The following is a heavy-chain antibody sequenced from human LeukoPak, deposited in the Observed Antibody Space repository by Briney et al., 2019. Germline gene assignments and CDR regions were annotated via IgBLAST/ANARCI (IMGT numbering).Heavy chain of an antibody. D-gene: IGHD3-10*01. Sequence: RASETLSLTCTVSGGSISSGSYYWSWIRQPAGKGLEWIGRIYTSGSTNYNPSLKSRVTISVDTSKNQFSLKLSSVTAADTAVYYCARTASHFVRGVIGWFDPWGQGTLVTVSS. CDR3: ARTASHFVRGVIGWFDP. J-gene: IGHJ5*02. V-gene: IGHV4-61*02. CDR2: IYTSGST. CDR1: GGSISSGSYY.